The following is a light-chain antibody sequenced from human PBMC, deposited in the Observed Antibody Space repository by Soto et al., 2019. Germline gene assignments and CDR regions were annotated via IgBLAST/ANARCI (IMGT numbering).Light chain of an antibody. CDR2: EVS. CDR3: CSYAGTNTYV. Sequence: QSALTQPASVSGSPGQSTTISCTGTSSHFETHNLVSWYQQSSGKAPKLMIYEVSKRPSGVSSRFSGSKSGNTASLTISGLHAEDEADYYCCSYAGTNTYVLGTGTKLTVL. J-gene: IGLJ1*01. CDR1: SSHFETHNL. V-gene: IGLV2-23*02.